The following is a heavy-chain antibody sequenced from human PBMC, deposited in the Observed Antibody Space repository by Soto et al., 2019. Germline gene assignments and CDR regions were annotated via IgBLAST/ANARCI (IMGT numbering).Heavy chain of an antibody. CDR1: GYRFTNYW. D-gene: IGHD3-10*01. J-gene: IGHJ5*02. CDR3: SKSHVMGWGFNWFDP. V-gene: IGHV5-51*01. Sequence: EVQLVQSGAEVKKPGESLKISCKGSGYRFTNYWIGWVRQMPGKGLEWMGMIYPGDSDTRYSPSFQGQITISVDTSTSTAFLQWSSLKASDTAMYYCSKSHVMGWGFNWFDPWGQGTLVTVSS. CDR2: IYPGDSDT.